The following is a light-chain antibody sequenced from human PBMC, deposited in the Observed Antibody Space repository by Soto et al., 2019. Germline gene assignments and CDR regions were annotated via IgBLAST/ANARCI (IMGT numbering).Light chain of an antibody. CDR2: GVS. J-gene: IGKJ4*01. Sequence: EIVLTQSPGTLSLSPGERATLSCRASQTINSGLAWYQHKRGQAPRLLIYGVSVRAIGIPDRFGGSGSGTEFTLTINNLQSEDFAVYYCQQYRYWLALTFGGGTKVDI. V-gene: IGKV3D-15*03. CDR3: QQYRYWLALT. CDR1: QTINSG.